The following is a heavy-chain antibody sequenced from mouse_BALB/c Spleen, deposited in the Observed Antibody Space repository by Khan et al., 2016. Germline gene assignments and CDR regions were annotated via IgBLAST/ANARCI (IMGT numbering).Heavy chain of an antibody. CDR3: ARSDYGDKDAMDY. Sequence: VQLKESGPGLVKPSQSLSLTCTVTGYSITSDYAWNWIRQFPGNRLEWMGYISYSGSTSYNPSLKSRISITRDTSKNQFFLQLNSVTSEDIATYYCARSDYGDKDAMDYWGQGTSVTVSS. CDR1: GYSITSDYA. D-gene: IGHD1-1*01. V-gene: IGHV3-2*02. CDR2: ISYSGST. J-gene: IGHJ4*01.